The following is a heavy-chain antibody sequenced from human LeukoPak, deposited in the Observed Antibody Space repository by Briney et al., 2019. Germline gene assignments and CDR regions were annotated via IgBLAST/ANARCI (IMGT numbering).Heavy chain of an antibody. J-gene: IGHJ6*03. D-gene: IGHD3-9*01. CDR2: INWNGGST. CDR1: GFTFDDYG. Sequence: GGSLRLSCAASGFTFDDYGMSWVRQAPGKGLEWVSGINWNGGSTGYADSVKVRFTISRDNAKNSLYLQMNSLRAEDTALYYCARLYYDILTGYSAYYYYYMDVWGKGTTVTVSS. CDR3: ARLYYDILTGYSAYYYYYMDV. V-gene: IGHV3-20*04.